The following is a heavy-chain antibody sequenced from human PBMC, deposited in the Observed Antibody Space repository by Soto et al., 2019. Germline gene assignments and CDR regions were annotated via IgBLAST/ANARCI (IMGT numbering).Heavy chain of an antibody. CDR3: AKDKDAVNYLYFFGY. V-gene: IGHV3-9*01. CDR2: ISWNSGSI. J-gene: IGHJ4*02. D-gene: IGHD3-10*01. Sequence: PGGSLRLSCAASGFTFDDYAMHWVRQAPGKGLEWVSGISWNSGSIGYADSVKGRFTISRDNAKNSLYLQMNSLIAEDTALKYWAKDKDAVNYLYFFGYWGQGTLVTVSS. CDR1: GFTFDDYA.